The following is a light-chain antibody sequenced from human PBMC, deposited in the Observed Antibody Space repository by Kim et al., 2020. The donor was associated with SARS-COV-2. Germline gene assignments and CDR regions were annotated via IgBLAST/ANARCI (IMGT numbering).Light chain of an antibody. CDR2: GAF. CDR1: QSVSSN. CDR3: QQYNSWPT. Sequence: SVFPGDSATPSCRASQSVSSNLAWYQQRPGQAPRLLIYGAFTRATDIPARFSGSGSGTEFILTISSLQSEDFAVYYCQQYNSWPTFGQGTKVDIK. J-gene: IGKJ1*01. V-gene: IGKV3-15*01.